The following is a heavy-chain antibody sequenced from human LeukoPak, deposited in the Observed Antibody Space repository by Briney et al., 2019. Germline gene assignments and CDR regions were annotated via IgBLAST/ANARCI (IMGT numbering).Heavy chain of an antibody. V-gene: IGHV4-59*01. Sequence: SETLSLTCTVSGCSISSYDWSWIRQPPGKGLEWIGYIYYSGSTNYNPSLKSRVTISVDTSKIQFSLKLSSVTAADTAVYYCARDGGELFDYWGQGTLVTVSS. CDR3: ARDGGELFDY. CDR1: GCSISSYD. D-gene: IGHD3-16*01. J-gene: IGHJ4*02. CDR2: IYYSGST.